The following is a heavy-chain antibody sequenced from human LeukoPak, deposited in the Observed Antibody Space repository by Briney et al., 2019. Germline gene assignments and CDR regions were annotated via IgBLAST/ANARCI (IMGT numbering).Heavy chain of an antibody. CDR3: ARAGRITIFGVVIIGNNWFDP. CDR1: GYTFTSYD. J-gene: IGHJ5*02. D-gene: IGHD3-3*01. V-gene: IGHV1-8*03. Sequence: ASVKVSCKASGYTFTSYDINWVRQATGRGLEWMGWMNPNSGNTGYAQKFQGRVTITRNTSISTAYMELSSLRSEDTAVYYCARAGRITIFGVVIIGNNWFDPWGQGTLVTVS. CDR2: MNPNSGNT.